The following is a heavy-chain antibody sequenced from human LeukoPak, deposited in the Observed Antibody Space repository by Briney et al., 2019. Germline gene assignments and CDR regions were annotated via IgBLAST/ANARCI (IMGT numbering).Heavy chain of an antibody. CDR2: ISSSGSTI. CDR1: GFTFSDYY. CDR3: ARDWKRYYGHYPDY. D-gene: IGHD4-17*01. V-gene: IGHV3-11*01. Sequence: GGSLRLSCAASGFTFSDYYMSWIRQAPGKGLEWVSYISSSGSTIYYADSVRGRFTISRDNAKNSLYLQMNSLRAEDTAIYYCARDWKRYYGHYPDYWGQGTLVTVSS. J-gene: IGHJ4*02.